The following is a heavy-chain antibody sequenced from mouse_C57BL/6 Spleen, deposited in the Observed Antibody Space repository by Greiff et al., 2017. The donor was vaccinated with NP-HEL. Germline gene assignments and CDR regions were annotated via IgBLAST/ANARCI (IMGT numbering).Heavy chain of an antibody. J-gene: IGHJ4*01. V-gene: IGHV1-72*01. CDR3: ARSTITTVVAPYAMDY. Sequence: QVQLQQPGAELVKPGASVKLSCKASGYTFTSYWMHWVKQRPGRGLEWIGRIGPNSGGTKYNEKFKSKATLTVDKPSSTAYMQLSSLTSEDSAVYYCARSTITTVVAPYAMDYWGQGTSVTVSS. CDR1: GYTFTSYW. D-gene: IGHD1-1*01. CDR2: IGPNSGGT.